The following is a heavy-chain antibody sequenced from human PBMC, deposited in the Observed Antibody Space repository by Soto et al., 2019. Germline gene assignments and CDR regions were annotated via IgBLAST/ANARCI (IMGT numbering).Heavy chain of an antibody. CDR3: ARDLDYGDYVSANFDY. CDR2: TYYRSKWYN. Sequence: SQTLSLTCAISGDSVSSNSAAWNWIRQSPSRGFEWLGRTYYRSKWYNDYAVSVKSRITINPDTSKNQFSLQLNSVTPEDTAVYYCARDLDYGDYVSANFDYWGQGTLVTVSS. J-gene: IGHJ4*02. D-gene: IGHD4-17*01. V-gene: IGHV6-1*01. CDR1: GDSVSSNSAA.